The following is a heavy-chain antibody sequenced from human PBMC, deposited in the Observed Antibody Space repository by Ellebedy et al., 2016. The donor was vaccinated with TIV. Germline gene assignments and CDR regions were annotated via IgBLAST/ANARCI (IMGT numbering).Heavy chain of an antibody. V-gene: IGHV1-18*01. J-gene: IGHJ4*02. CDR2: ISAYNGNT. CDR1: GYTFTSYG. Sequence: AASVKVSCKASGYTFTSYGISWVRQAPGQGLEWMGWISAYNGNTNYAQKPQGRVTMTTDTSTSTAYVELRSLRSDDTAVYYCARAAVESRSDYWGQGTLVTVSS. CDR3: ARAAVESRSDY. D-gene: IGHD3-3*01.